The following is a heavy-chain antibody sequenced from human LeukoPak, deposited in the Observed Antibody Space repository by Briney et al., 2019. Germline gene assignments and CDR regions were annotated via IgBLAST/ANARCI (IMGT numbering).Heavy chain of an antibody. CDR1: GYTFTGYY. Sequence: GASVKVSCKASGYTFTGYYMHWVRQAPGQGLEWMGWINPNSGGTNYAQKFQGRVTMTRDTSISTAYMELSRLRSDDTAVYYCARGINYYDSRPWVGVDIWGQGTTVTVSS. CDR2: INPNSGGT. CDR3: ARGINYYDSRPWVGVDI. J-gene: IGHJ3*02. D-gene: IGHD3-22*01. V-gene: IGHV1-2*02.